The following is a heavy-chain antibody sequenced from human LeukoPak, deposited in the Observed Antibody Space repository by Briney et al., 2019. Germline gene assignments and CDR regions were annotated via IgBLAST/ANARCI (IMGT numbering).Heavy chain of an antibody. J-gene: IGHJ3*02. CDR1: GGTFSSYA. D-gene: IGHD1-26*01. CDR3: ARDLLIVGATTRAFDI. CDR2: IIPTFGTA. Sequence: SVKVSCKASGGTFSSYAISWVRQAPGQGLEWMGGIIPTFGTANYAQKSQGRVTITADESTSTAYMELSSLRSEDTAVYYCARDLLIVGATTRAFDIWGQGTMVTVSS. V-gene: IGHV1-69*01.